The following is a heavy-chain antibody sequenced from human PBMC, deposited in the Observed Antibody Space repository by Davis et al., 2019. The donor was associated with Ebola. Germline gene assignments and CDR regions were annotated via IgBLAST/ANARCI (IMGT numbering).Heavy chain of an antibody. D-gene: IGHD2-2*01. CDR2: ISSSSSYI. V-gene: IGHV3-21*01. Sequence: GESLKISCAASGFTFSSYSMNWVRQAPGKGLEWVSSISSSSSYIYYADSVKGRFTISRDNAKNSLYLQMNSLRAEDTAVYYCARGGDIVVVPAAIIDYYYYGMDVWGKGTTVTVSS. CDR1: GFTFSSYS. J-gene: IGHJ6*04. CDR3: ARGGDIVVVPAAIIDYYYYGMDV.